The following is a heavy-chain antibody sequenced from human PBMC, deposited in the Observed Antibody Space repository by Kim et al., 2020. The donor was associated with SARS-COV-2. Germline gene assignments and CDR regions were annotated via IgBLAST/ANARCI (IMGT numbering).Heavy chain of an antibody. CDR2: IRSKAYGGTT. D-gene: IGHD3-22*01. Sequence: GGSLRLSCTASGFTFGDYAMSWFRQAPGKGLEWVGFIRSKAYGGTTEYAASVKGRFTISRDDSKSIAYLQMNSLKTEDTAVYYCTRCLDYYDSSGYYYYYFDYWGQGTLVTVSS. CDR1: GFTFGDYA. J-gene: IGHJ4*02. V-gene: IGHV3-49*03. CDR3: TRCLDYYDSSGYYYYYFDY.